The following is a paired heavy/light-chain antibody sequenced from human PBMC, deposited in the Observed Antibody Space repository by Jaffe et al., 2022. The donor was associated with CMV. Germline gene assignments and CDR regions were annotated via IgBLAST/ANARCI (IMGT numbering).Heavy chain of an antibody. Sequence: EAQLLESGGGLVQPGGSRRLSCAASKFIFGNFAMSWVRQPPGKGLEWVASIGGAGDDLQYVGSVKGRFTISRDNSMSILYLQMTSLRADDTAIYYCVKDGQMSNGLWDDFDIWGQGTTVIVSS. D-gene: IGHD1-1*01. V-gene: IGHV3-23*01. CDR1: KFIFGNFA. CDR3: VKDGQMSNGLWDDFDI. J-gene: IGHJ3*02. CDR2: IGGAGDDL.
Light chain of an antibody. V-gene: IGKV6-21*02. CDR1: QSIGRS. CDR3: HQSSSLPQT. Sequence: EVVLTQSPDFQSVTPKEKVTITCRASQSIGRSLHWYQQKPGQSPKVLIKYASQSISGVPSRFSGSGSGTYFTLTVNSLEAEDAATYYCHQSSSLPQTFGQGTKVDIK. CDR2: YAS. J-gene: IGKJ1*01.